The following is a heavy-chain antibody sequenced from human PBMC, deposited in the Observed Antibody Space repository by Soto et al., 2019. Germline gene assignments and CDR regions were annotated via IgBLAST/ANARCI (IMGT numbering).Heavy chain of an antibody. CDR1: GGTFSSYA. J-gene: IGHJ6*02. D-gene: IGHD2-2*01. Sequence: QVQLVQSGAEVKKPGSSVKVSCKASGGTFSSYAISWVRQAPGQGLEWMGGIIPIFGTANYAQKFQGRVTITADKSTSTAYMELSSLRSEDTAVYYCARPFVVVPAATPCYYYGMDVWGQGTTVTVSS. CDR2: IIPIFGTA. CDR3: ARPFVVVPAATPCYYYGMDV. V-gene: IGHV1-69*06.